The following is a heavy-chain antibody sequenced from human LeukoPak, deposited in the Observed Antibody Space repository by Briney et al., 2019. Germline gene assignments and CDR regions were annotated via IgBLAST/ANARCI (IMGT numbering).Heavy chain of an antibody. Sequence: PSETLSLTCAVYGGSFSGYYWSWIRQPPGKGLEWIGEINHSGSTNYNPSLKSRVTISVDTSKNQFSLKLSSVTAADTAVYYCARRTMQWLVPENAFDIWGQGTMVTVSS. CDR1: GGSFSGYY. J-gene: IGHJ3*02. CDR3: ARRTMQWLVPENAFDI. V-gene: IGHV4-34*01. D-gene: IGHD6-19*01. CDR2: INHSGST.